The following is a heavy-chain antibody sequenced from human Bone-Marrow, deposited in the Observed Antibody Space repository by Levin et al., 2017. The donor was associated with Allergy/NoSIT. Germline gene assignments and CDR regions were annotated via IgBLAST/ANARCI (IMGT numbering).Heavy chain of an antibody. CDR3: AKGYSGYDYAFDV. D-gene: IGHD5-12*01. Sequence: GESLKISCAASGFTFSSYGMHWVRQAPGKGLEWVALISSGGGNKYHADSVRGRFTLSRDNSKNMLYLQMNSLRAEDTAVYYCAKGYSGYDYAFDVWGQGTMVTVSS. CDR2: ISSGGGNK. V-gene: IGHV3-30*18. CDR1: GFTFSSYG. J-gene: IGHJ3*01.